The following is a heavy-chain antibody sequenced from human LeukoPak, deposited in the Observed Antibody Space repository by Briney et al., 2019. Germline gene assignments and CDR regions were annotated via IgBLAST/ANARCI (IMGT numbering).Heavy chain of an antibody. Sequence: GGSLRLSCAASGFTFSSYAMSCVRQAPGKGLEWVSAISGSGGSTYYADSVKGRFTISRDNSKNTLYLQMNSLRAEDTAVYYCAKDLYLYDYVWGSYQDYWGQGTLVTVSS. D-gene: IGHD3-16*02. CDR1: GFTFSSYA. J-gene: IGHJ4*02. CDR2: ISGSGGST. CDR3: AKDLYLYDYVWGSYQDY. V-gene: IGHV3-23*01.